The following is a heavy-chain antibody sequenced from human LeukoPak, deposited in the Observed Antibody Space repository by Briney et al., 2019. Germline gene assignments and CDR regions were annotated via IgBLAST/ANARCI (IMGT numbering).Heavy chain of an antibody. J-gene: IGHJ4*02. CDR3: AREGDYGDYYFDY. CDR1: GFTFSSYA. CDR2: ISYDGSNK. Sequence: GRPLRLSCAASGFTFSSYAMHWVRQAPGKGLEWVAVISYDGSNKYYADSVKGRFTISRDNSKNTLYLQMNSLRAEDTAVYYCAREGDYGDYYFDYWGQGTLVTVSS. V-gene: IGHV3-30-3*01. D-gene: IGHD4-17*01.